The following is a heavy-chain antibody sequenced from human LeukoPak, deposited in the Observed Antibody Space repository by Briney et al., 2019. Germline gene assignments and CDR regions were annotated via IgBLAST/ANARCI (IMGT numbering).Heavy chain of an antibody. Sequence: ASVKVSCKASGYTFTSYYMHWVRQAPGQGLEWMGIINPSGGSTSYAQKFQGRVTMTRDTSTSTVYMELSSLRSEDTAVYYCARMATPEPTAEVRRYFQHWGQGTLVTVSS. CDR3: ARMATPEPTAEVRRYFQH. V-gene: IGHV1-46*01. J-gene: IGHJ1*01. D-gene: IGHD5-18*01. CDR1: GYTFTSYY. CDR2: INPSGGST.